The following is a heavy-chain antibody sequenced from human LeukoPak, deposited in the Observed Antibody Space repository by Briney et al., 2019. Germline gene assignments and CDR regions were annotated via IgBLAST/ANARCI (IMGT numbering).Heavy chain of an antibody. J-gene: IGHJ4*02. Sequence: SETLSLTCAVYGGSFSGYYWRWIRQPPGKGLEWIVEIHHTGSTNYNPSLKSRVTISVDTSKNQFSLKLSSVTAADTAVYYCAREKGTSDYWGQGNLVTVSS. CDR2: IHHTGST. V-gene: IGHV4-34*01. CDR3: AREKGTSDY. CDR1: GGSFSGYY. D-gene: IGHD1-1*01.